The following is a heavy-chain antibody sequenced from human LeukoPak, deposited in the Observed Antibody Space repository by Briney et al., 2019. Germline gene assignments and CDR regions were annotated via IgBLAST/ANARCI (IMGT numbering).Heavy chain of an antibody. CDR1: GFTFSSYS. J-gene: IGHJ5*02. D-gene: IGHD2-2*01. V-gene: IGHV3-21*01. Sequence: PGGSLRLSCAASGFTFSSYSMNLVRQAPVQGLELVSSISSSSSYIYYADSVKGRFTISRDNAKNSLYLQKNSLRAEDTAVYYCAREGIVVVPAAYNWFDPWGQGTLVTVSS. CDR3: AREGIVVVPAAYNWFDP. CDR2: ISSSSSYI.